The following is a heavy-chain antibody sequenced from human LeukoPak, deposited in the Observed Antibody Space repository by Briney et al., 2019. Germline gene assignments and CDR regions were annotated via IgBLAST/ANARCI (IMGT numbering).Heavy chain of an antibody. CDR3: AREGGSGSYLYVEY. CDR1: GFTFSSYT. J-gene: IGHJ4*02. V-gene: IGHV3-21*01. Sequence: GGSLRVSCAASGFTFSSYTMNWVRQAPGKGLEWVSSISSSSTYIYYADSVKGRFTISRDNAKNSLFLQMNSLRADDTAVYYCAREGGSGSYLYVEYWGQGTLVTVSS. CDR2: ISSSSTYI. D-gene: IGHD3-10*01.